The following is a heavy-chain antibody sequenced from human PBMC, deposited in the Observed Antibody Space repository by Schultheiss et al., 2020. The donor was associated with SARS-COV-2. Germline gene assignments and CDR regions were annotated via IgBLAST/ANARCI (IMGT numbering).Heavy chain of an antibody. CDR2: ISYDGSNK. CDR3: AAEGRRTVTTLYQNDY. D-gene: IGHD4-17*01. CDR1: GFTFSSYG. V-gene: IGHV3-30*03. Sequence: GESLKISCAASGFTFSSYGMHWVRQAPGKGLEWVAVISYDGSNKYYADSVKGRFTISRDNSKNTLYLQMNSLRAEDTAVYYCAAEGRRTVTTLYQNDYWGQGTLVTVSS. J-gene: IGHJ4*02.